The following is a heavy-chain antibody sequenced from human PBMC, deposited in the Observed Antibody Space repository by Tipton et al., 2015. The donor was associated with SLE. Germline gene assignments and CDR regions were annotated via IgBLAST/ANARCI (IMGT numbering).Heavy chain of an antibody. CDR2: IKEDGSEK. CDR1: GFTFSCYW. J-gene: IGHJ4*02. CDR3: ARGRWFRELTYYFDY. V-gene: IGHV3-7*01. D-gene: IGHD3-10*01. Sequence: GSLRLSCSASGFTFSCYWMSWVRQAPGKGLEWVANIKEDGSEKYYVDSVKGRFTISRDNAKNSLYLQMNSLRSEDTAVYYCARGRWFRELTYYFDYWGQGTLVTVSS.